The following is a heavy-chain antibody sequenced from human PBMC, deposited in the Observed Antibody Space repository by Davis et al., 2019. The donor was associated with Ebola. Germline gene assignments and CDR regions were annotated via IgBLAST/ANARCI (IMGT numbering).Heavy chain of an antibody. Sequence: GSLRLSCTASGGSFSSYNCSWIRQPPGKGLEWIGHIYSSGSTNYNPSLKSRVTTLVDKSMNQVSLKLASVTAADTAVYYCARLATYGMDVWGKGTTVTVSS. CDR3: ARLATYGMDV. V-gene: IGHV4-59*01. CDR2: IYSSGST. J-gene: IGHJ6*04. CDR1: GGSFSSYN.